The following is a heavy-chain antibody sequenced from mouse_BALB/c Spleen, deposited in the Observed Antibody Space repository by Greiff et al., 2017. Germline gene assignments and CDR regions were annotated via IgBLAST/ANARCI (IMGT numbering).Heavy chain of an antibody. V-gene: IGHV1-67*01. CDR1: GYTFTDYA. CDR3: AKPAERAYFDV. J-gene: IGHJ1*01. D-gene: IGHD3-3*01. Sequence: QVQLQQSGPEVVRPGVSVKISCKGSGYTFTDYAMHWVKQSHAKSLEWIGVISTYNGNTNYNQKFTGRATMTVDNSYSTAYMELARLTSEDSAIYYCAKPAERAYFDVWGAGTTVTVSS. CDR2: ISTYNGNT.